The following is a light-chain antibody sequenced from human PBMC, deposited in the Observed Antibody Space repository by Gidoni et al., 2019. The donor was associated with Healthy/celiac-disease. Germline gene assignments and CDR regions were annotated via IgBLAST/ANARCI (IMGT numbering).Light chain of an antibody. J-gene: IGKJ5*01. V-gene: IGKV1-5*03. CDR1: QSISSW. Sequence: DIQMTQSPSTLSASVGDRVTITCRASQSISSWLAWYQQKPRKAPKLLIYKASSLESGVPSRFSGSGSGTEFTLTISSLQPDDFATYYCQQYNSYSPSITFGQGTRLEIK. CDR2: KAS. CDR3: QQYNSYSPSIT.